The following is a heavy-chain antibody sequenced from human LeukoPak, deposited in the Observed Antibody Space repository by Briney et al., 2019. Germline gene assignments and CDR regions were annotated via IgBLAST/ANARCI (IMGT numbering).Heavy chain of an antibody. CDR2: IYSGGST. CDR3: ARDLGGLMTGDAFDI. V-gene: IGHV3-53*01. CDR1: GFTVSSNY. Sequence: GGSLRLSCAASGFTVSSNYMSWVRQAPGKGLEWVSVIYSGGSTYYADSVKGRFTISRDNSKNTLYLQMNSLRAEDTAVYYCARDLGGLMTGDAFDIWGQGTMVTVSS. D-gene: IGHD3-16*01. J-gene: IGHJ3*02.